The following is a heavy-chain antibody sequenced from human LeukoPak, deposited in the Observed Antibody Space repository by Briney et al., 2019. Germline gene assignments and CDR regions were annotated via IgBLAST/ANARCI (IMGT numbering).Heavy chain of an antibody. J-gene: IGHJ6*02. Sequence: ASVKVSCKASGYTFTSYYMHWVRQAPGQGLEWMGGIIPIFGTANYAQKFQGRVTITADESTSTAYMELSSLRSEDTAVYYCARGKDTAMVSNYYYGMDVWGQGTTVTVSS. CDR2: IIPIFGTA. V-gene: IGHV1-69*13. CDR1: GYTFTSYY. D-gene: IGHD5-18*01. CDR3: ARGKDTAMVSNYYYGMDV.